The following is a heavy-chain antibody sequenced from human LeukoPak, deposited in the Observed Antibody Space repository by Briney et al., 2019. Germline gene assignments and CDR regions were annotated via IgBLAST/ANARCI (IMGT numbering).Heavy chain of an antibody. J-gene: IGHJ6*02. D-gene: IGHD2-21*01. V-gene: IGHV4-34*01. CDR1: GESFSGDY. Sequence: SETLSLTCGVYGESFSGDYWTWIRPPPRKGLEWVGEINHGGKTNYNPSLKSRVTISVDTSKNHFSLKLSSVTAADTGVYYCARVSYRPRIAGRNVHYGMDVWGQGTTVTVSS. CDR2: INHGGKT. CDR3: ARVSYRPRIAGRNVHYGMDV.